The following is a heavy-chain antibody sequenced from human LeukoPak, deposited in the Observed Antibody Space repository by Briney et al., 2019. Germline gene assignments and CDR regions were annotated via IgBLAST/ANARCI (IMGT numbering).Heavy chain of an antibody. CDR2: IKQDGSEK. Sequence: GGSLRLSCAASGFTLSRFWMTWVRQAPGRGREWVANIKQDGSEKYYVDSVKGRFTISRGNAKNSLYLQMNSLRAEDTAVYYCAREGEGYFDYWGQGTLVTVSS. V-gene: IGHV3-7*01. D-gene: IGHD3-16*01. CDR3: AREGEGYFDY. CDR1: GFTLSRFW. J-gene: IGHJ4*02.